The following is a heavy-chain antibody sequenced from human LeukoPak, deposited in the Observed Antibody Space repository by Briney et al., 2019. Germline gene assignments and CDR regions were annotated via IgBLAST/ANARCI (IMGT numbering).Heavy chain of an antibody. V-gene: IGHV3-64D*09. CDR2: ISSNGGST. Sequence: GGSLRLSCSASGFTFSSYAMHWVRQAPGKGLEYVSAISSNGGSTYYADSVKGRFTISRDNSKNTLYLQMSSLRAEDTAVYYCVKDGNCYGSGSYYNVRYYYYGMDVWGQGTTVTVSS. CDR1: GFTFSSYA. D-gene: IGHD3-10*01. J-gene: IGHJ6*02. CDR3: VKDGNCYGSGSYYNVRYYYYGMDV.